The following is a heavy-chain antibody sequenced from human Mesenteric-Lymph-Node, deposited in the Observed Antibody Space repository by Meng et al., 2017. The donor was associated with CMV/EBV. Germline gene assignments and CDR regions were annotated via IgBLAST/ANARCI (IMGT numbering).Heavy chain of an antibody. CDR2: IYHSGST. V-gene: IGHV4-38-2*02. Sequence: SETLSLTCTVSGYSISSGYYWGWIRQPPGKGLEWIGSIYHSGSTYYNPSLKSRVTISVDTSKNQFSLKLSSVTAADTAVYYCARDTTASYYYDTNGGDTFDIWGQGTMVTVSS. D-gene: IGHD3-22*01. J-gene: IGHJ3*02. CDR1: GYSISSGYY. CDR3: ARDTTASYYYDTNGGDTFDI.